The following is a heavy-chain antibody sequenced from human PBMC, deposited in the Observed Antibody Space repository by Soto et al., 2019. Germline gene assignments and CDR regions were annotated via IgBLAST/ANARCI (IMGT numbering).Heavy chain of an antibody. CDR3: AKALRPSLIFFYYMVV. D-gene: IGHD2-2*01. Sequence: EVPLLESGGGLVQPGGSLRLSCVVSGFTFGSYAMSWVRQAPEKGPEWVAILGGNGFTTYYADSVKGRFTISGDKSKSTLFLQMNSLIDDDTGVYYCAKALRPSLIFFYYMVVWGRETSVTVSS. CDR2: LGGNGFTT. CDR1: GFTFGSYA. V-gene: IGHV3-23*01. J-gene: IGHJ6*03.